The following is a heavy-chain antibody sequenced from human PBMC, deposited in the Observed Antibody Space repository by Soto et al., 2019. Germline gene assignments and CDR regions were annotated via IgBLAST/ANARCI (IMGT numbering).Heavy chain of an antibody. CDR2: IYYSGST. D-gene: IGHD3-10*01. CDR1: GGSISSGGYY. V-gene: IGHV4-31*03. Sequence: QVQLQESGPGLVKPSQTLSLTCTVSGGSISSGGYYWSWIRQHPGKGLEWIGYIYYSGSTYYNPSLKGRVTISVDTSKNQCSLKLSSVTAADTAVYYCAREYYYGSGSYYRSYYFDYWGQGTLVTVSS. J-gene: IGHJ4*02. CDR3: AREYYYGSGSYYRSYYFDY.